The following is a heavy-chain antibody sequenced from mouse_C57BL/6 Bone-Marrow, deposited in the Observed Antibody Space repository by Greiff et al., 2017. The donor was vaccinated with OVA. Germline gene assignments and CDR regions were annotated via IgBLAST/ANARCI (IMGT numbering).Heavy chain of an antibody. Sequence: EVKLVESGGGLVQSGRSLRLSCATSGFTFSDFYMEWVRQAPGKGLEWIAASRNKANDYTTEYNASVKGRFIVSRDTSQSILYLQMNALRAEDTAVDYCARDALLGYAMDDWGQGTTVTVAS. V-gene: IGHV7-1*01. D-gene: IGHD4-1*01. J-gene: IGHJ4*01. CDR3: ARDALLGYAMDD. CDR1: GFTFSDFY. CDR2: SRNKANDYTT.